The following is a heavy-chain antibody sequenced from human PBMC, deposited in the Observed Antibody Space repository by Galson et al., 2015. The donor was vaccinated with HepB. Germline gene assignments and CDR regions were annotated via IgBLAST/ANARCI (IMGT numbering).Heavy chain of an antibody. CDR1: GFTFSNYA. CDR2: LSSGGRSI. Sequence: SLRLSCAASGFTFSNYAMIWVRQAPGKGLEWVSGLSSGGRSIHYADSVKGRFTISRDNSRNTLYLQMNSLRPEDTAVYFCAKDPGDDYYYYMDVWGKGTTVIVS. D-gene: IGHD5-24*01. CDR3: AKDPGDDYYYYMDV. J-gene: IGHJ6*03. V-gene: IGHV3-23*01.